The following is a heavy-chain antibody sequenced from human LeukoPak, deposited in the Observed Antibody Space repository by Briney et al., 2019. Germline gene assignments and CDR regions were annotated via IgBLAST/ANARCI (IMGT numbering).Heavy chain of an antibody. J-gene: IGHJ4*02. D-gene: IGHD1-20*01. CDR3: ARDSITGYYFDY. CDR2: ISFDGSNS. Sequence: GGSLRLSCAASGFTFSSYGMHWVRQAPGKGLEWVAVISFDGSNSFHADSVKGRFTISRDNSKNTLYLQMNSLRAEDTAVYYCARDSITGYYFDYWGQGTLVTVSS. CDR1: GFTFSSYG. V-gene: IGHV3-33*08.